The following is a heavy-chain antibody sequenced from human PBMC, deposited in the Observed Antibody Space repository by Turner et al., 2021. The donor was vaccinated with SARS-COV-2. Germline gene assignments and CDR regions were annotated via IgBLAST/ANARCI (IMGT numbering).Heavy chain of an antibody. D-gene: IGHD3-16*01. Sequence: QLQLQESGPGLVKPSETLSLSCTVSGGSVSSSAYYWGWIRQPPGKGLEWIGSMYYSGTTHYNPSLRGRVTISIDTSKNQFSLKVTSVTATDTAVYYCARRGDYWGQGMLVTVSS. J-gene: IGHJ4*02. CDR2: MYYSGTT. CDR3: ARRGDY. CDR1: GGSVSSSAYY. V-gene: IGHV4-39*01.